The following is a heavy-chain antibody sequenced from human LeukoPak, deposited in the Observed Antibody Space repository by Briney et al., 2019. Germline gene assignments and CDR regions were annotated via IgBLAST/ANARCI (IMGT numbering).Heavy chain of an antibody. CDR2: IRTKAYGGTP. D-gene: IGHD3-16*02. V-gene: IGHV3-49*04. J-gene: IGHJ4*02. Sequence: GGSLRLSCAGSGFTFSSYAMSWVRQAPGKGLEWVGFIRTKAYGGTPEYAASVKGRFTISRDDFKSIAYLQVNSLKTEDTAVYFCSGTSYVWGSYRSLDFWGQGTLVTVSS. CDR3: SGTSYVWGSYRSLDF. CDR1: GFTFSSYA.